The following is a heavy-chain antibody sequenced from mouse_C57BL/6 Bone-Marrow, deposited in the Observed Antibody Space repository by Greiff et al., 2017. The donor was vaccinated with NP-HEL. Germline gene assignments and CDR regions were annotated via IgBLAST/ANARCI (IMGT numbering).Heavy chain of an antibody. CDR3: ARLDGSLWYFYV. Sequence: QVQLQQSGAELARPGASVKLSCKASGYTFTSYGISWVKQRTGQGLEWIGEIYPRSGNTYYNEKFKGKATLTADKSSSTAYMELRSLTSEDSAVYFCARLDGSLWYFYVWGTGTTVTVSS. V-gene: IGHV1-81*01. J-gene: IGHJ1*03. CDR2: IYPRSGNT. CDR1: GYTFTSYG. D-gene: IGHD1-1*01.